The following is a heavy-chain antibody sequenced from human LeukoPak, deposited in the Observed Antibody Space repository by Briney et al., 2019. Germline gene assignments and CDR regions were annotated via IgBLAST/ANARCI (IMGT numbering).Heavy chain of an antibody. Sequence: GGSLRLSCAASGFTFSSYAMHWVRQAPGKGLEWVAFISYDGTNHYYADSVKGRFTISRDNSKNTLYLQMNSLRAEDTAVYYCAREIAAAGTRWGQGTLVTVSS. D-gene: IGHD6-13*01. CDR3: AREIAAAGTR. J-gene: IGHJ4*02. CDR2: ISYDGTNH. CDR1: GFTFSSYA. V-gene: IGHV3-30-3*01.